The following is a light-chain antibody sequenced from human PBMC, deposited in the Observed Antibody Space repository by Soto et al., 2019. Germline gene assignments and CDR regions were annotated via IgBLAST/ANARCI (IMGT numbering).Light chain of an antibody. CDR2: EVS. V-gene: IGLV2-8*01. J-gene: IGLJ2*01. CDR1: NNDVGGYNY. Sequence: QSVLTQPPSASGSPGQSVTISCTGTNNDVGGYNYVSWYQQHPGKAPKLIIFEVSKRPSGVPDRFSGSKFGNTASLTVSGLQSEDEAEYYCSSYAGSNNLVFGGGTKVTVL. CDR3: SSYAGSNNLV.